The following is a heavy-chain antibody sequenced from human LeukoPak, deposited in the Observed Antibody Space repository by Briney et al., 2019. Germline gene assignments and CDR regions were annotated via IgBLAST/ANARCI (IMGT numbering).Heavy chain of an antibody. Sequence: PSETLSLTCAVYGGSFSGYYWSWIRQPPGKGLEWIGEINHSGSTNYNPSLKSRVTISVDTSKNQFSLKLSSVTAADTAVYYCARHRRFEWIVVVIPVHYFDYWGQGTLVTVSS. J-gene: IGHJ4*02. V-gene: IGHV4-34*01. CDR2: INHSGST. CDR3: ARHRRFEWIVVVIPVHYFDY. D-gene: IGHD3-22*01. CDR1: GGSFSGYY.